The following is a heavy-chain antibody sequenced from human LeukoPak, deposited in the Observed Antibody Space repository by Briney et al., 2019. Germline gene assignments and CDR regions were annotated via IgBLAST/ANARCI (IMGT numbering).Heavy chain of an antibody. CDR1: GGSISSSSYY. D-gene: IGHD2-15*01. V-gene: IGHV4-39*07. J-gene: IGHJ4*02. CDR3: ARGRGLLGY. CDR2: IYYSGST. Sequence: PSETLSLTCTVSGGSISSSSYYWGWIRQPPGKGLEWIGSIYYSGSTNYNPSLKSRVTMSVDTSKNQFSLKLSSVTAADTAVYYCARGRGLLGYWGQGTLVTVSS.